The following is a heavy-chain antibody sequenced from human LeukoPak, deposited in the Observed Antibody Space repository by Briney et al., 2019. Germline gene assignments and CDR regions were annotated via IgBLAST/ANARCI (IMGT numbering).Heavy chain of an antibody. CDR1: GGSISSSSYY. J-gene: IGHJ4*02. D-gene: IGHD5-18*01. CDR2: IYYSGST. CDR3: ARHTPGSYGLIGRFDY. V-gene: IGHV4-39*01. Sequence: PSETLSLTCTVSGGSISSSSYYWGWIRQPPGKGLEWIGSIYYSGSTYYNPSLKSRVTISVDTSKNQFSLKLSSVTAADTAVYYCARHTPGSYGLIGRFDYWGQGTLVTVSS.